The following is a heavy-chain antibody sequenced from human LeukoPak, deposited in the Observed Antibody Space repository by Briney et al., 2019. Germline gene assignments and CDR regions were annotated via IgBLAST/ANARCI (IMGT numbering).Heavy chain of an antibody. CDR2: IHDGGIT. CDR3: ARTHPTGYFDY. V-gene: IGHV3-53*01. Sequence: PGGSLRLSCAASGFTVISNYMSWARQAPGKGLECVSVIHDGGITYYADSVKGRFTISRDNSKNTVYLQMNSLRAGDTAVYYCARTHPTGYFDYWGQGTLVTVSS. D-gene: IGHD1-14*01. J-gene: IGHJ4*02. CDR1: GFTVISNY.